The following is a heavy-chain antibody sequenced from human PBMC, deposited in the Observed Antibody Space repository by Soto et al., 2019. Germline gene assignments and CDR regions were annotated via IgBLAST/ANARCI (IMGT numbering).Heavy chain of an antibody. CDR1: GFTFSSYA. CDR2: ISGSGSST. J-gene: IGHJ1*01. CDR3: AKDLYSSSWGYFQH. V-gene: IGHV3-23*01. D-gene: IGHD6-13*01. Sequence: GGSLRLSCAASGFTFSSYAMSWVRQAPGKWLEWVSAISGSGSSTYYADSVKGRFTISRDNSKNTLYLQMNSLRAEDTAVYYCAKDLYSSSWGYFQHWGQGTLVTVSS.